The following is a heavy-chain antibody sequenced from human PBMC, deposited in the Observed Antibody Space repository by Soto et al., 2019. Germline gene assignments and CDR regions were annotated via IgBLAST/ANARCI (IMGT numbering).Heavy chain of an antibody. D-gene: IGHD6-13*01. CDR1: GYTFTGYY. Sequence: ASVKVSCKASGYTFTGYYMHWLRQSPGQGLEWMGWINPNSGGTNYAQKFQGRVTMTRDTSISTAYMELSRLRSDDTAVYYCARGLIAAAERFDPWGQGTLVTVSS. J-gene: IGHJ5*02. V-gene: IGHV1-2*02. CDR2: INPNSGGT. CDR3: ARGLIAAAERFDP.